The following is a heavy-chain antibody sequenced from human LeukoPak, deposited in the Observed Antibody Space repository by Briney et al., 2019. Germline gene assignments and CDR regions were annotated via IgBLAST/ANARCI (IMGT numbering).Heavy chain of an antibody. D-gene: IGHD6-13*01. CDR1: GFTFSSYE. Sequence: GGSLRLSCAASGFTFSSYEMNWVRQAPGKGLEWVSYISSSGSTIYYADSVKGRVTISRDNAKNSLYLQMNSLRAEDTAVYYCARGVAAAGTHLGHWFDPWGQETLVTVSS. V-gene: IGHV3-48*03. J-gene: IGHJ5*02. CDR3: ARGVAAAGTHLGHWFDP. CDR2: ISSSGSTI.